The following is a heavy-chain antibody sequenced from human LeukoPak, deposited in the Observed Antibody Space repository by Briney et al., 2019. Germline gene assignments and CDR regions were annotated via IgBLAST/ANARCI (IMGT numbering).Heavy chain of an antibody. J-gene: IGHJ4*02. V-gene: IGHV3-48*04. CDR1: GFTFSSYS. CDR3: AKGMGATTGNPSFDY. CDR2: ISSSSSTI. Sequence: GGSLRLSCAASGFTFSSYSMNWVRQAPGKGLEWVSYISSSSSTIYYADSVKGRFTISRDNAKNSLYLQMNSLRTEDTALYYCAKGMGATTGNPSFDYWGQGTLVTVSS. D-gene: IGHD1-26*01.